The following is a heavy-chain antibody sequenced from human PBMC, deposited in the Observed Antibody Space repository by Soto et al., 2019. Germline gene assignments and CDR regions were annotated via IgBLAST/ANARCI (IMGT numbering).Heavy chain of an antibody. CDR3: AKENYGRALEY. CDR2: ISFGGSDE. Sequence: GGSLRLSCAASGFTYRDYGMHWVRQAPGKGLEWVAVISFGGSDEYYADSVKGRFTISRDNSKNTLSLQMDSLRAEDTAVYYCAKENYGRALEYWGQGTLVSVSS. D-gene: IGHD4-17*01. V-gene: IGHV3-30*18. CDR1: GFTYRDYG. J-gene: IGHJ4*02.